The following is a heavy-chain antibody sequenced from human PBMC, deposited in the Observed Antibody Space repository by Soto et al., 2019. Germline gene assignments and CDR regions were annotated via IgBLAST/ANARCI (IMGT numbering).Heavy chain of an antibody. V-gene: IGHV4-61*01. D-gene: IGHD4-17*01. CDR1: GGSVSRGSYY. CDR3: ARDFASGEIDY. CDR2: MYYIGST. J-gene: IGHJ4*02. Sequence: QVQLQESGPGLVNPLETLSLTCTVSGGSVSRGSYYWSWIRQPPGKGLEWIGCMYYIGSTNYNPSLKSRVTISVDTSKNQFSLKLSSMTAADTAVYYCARDFASGEIDYWGQGTLVTVSS.